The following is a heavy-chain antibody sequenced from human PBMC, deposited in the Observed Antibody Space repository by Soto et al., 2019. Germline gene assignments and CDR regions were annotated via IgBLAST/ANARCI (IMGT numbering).Heavy chain of an antibody. CDR3: ARDEFRGSWCLVRSTYYYYYGMHV. D-gene: IGHD6-13*01. CDR2: IKQDGSEK. Sequence: GGSLRLSCAASGFTFSSYWMSWVRQAPGKGLEWVANIKQDGSEKYYVDSVKGRFTISRDNAKNSLYLQMNSLRAEDTAVYYCARDEFRGSWCLVRSTYYYYYGMHVWGQGTTVTVSS. CDR1: GFTFSSYW. V-gene: IGHV3-7*03. J-gene: IGHJ6*02.